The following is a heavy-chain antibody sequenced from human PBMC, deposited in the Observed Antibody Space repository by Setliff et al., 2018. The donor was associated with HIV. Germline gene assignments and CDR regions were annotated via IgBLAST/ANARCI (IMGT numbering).Heavy chain of an antibody. CDR2: IYTSGST. Sequence: SETLSLTCTVSGGSISSGIYYWSWIRQPAGKGLEWIGRIYTSGSTNYNPSLKSRVTISVDTSKNQFSLKLSSVTAADTAVYYCARGEYYSDYWGQGTLVTVSS. V-gene: IGHV4-61*02. J-gene: IGHJ4*02. CDR1: GGSISSGIYY. CDR3: ARGEYYSDY.